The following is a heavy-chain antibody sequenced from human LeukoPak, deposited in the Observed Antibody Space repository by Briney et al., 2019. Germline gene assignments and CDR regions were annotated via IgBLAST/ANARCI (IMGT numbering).Heavy chain of an antibody. Sequence: GASVKVSCKASGYTFTCYGISWVRQAPGQGLEWMGWISAYNGNTNYAQKLQGRVTMTTDTSTSTAYMELRSLRSEDTAVYYCARDPSLLSSWYEYYFDYWGQGTLVTVSS. J-gene: IGHJ4*02. D-gene: IGHD6-13*01. CDR1: GYTFTCYG. CDR2: ISAYNGNT. CDR3: ARDPSLLSSWYEYYFDY. V-gene: IGHV1-18*01.